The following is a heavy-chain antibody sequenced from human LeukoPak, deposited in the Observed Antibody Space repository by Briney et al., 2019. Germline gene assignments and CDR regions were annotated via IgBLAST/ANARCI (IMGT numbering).Heavy chain of an antibody. V-gene: IGHV1-69*13. Sequence: SVKVSCKASGYSFTSNYIHWVRQAPGQGLEWMGGIIPIFGTANYAQKFQGRVTITADESTSTAYMELSSLRSEDTAVYYCYVNYDSSGRNSDYWGQGTLVTVSS. CDR2: IIPIFGTA. J-gene: IGHJ4*02. D-gene: IGHD3-22*01. CDR3: YVNYDSSGRNSDY. CDR1: GYSFTSNY.